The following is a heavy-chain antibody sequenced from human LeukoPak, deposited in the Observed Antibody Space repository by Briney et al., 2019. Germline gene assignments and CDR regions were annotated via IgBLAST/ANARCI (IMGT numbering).Heavy chain of an antibody. CDR2: IIPIFGTA. D-gene: IGHD6-19*01. Sequence: EASVKVSCKASGGTFSTYAITWVRQAPGQGLEWMGGIIPIFGTANYAQKFQGRVTITTDESTSTAYMELSSLRSEDTAVYYCARERSSGWSNWGQGTLVTVSS. CDR3: ARERSSGWSN. V-gene: IGHV1-69*05. J-gene: IGHJ4*02. CDR1: GGTFSTYA.